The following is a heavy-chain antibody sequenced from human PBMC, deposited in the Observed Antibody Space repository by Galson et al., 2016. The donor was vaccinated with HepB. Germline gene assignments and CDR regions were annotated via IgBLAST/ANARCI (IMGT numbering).Heavy chain of an antibody. Sequence: SVKVSCKASGYPFKTYGISWVRRAPGQGLEWMGWISPYSGNTNYAQNFQGRVTMTTDTSTSTAYMELRSLRSDDTAVYYCARKDGEAAQNYYYQYYGMDVWGPGTTVSVSS. V-gene: IGHV1-18*01. J-gene: IGHJ6*02. D-gene: IGHD6-6*01. CDR2: ISPYSGNT. CDR1: GYPFKTYG. CDR3: ARKDGEAAQNYYYQYYGMDV.